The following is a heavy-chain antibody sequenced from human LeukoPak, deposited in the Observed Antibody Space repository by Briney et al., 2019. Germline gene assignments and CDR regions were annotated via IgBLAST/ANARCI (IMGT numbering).Heavy chain of an antibody. Sequence: SETLSLTCTVSGGSISSYYWSWIRQPPGKGLGWIGSFYDSGSTNYNPSLKSRVTISADTSKNQFSLNLSSVTAADTGVYYCARVVSGDLLGWFDPWGQGTLVTVSP. D-gene: IGHD1-26*01. CDR3: ARVVSGDLLGWFDP. V-gene: IGHV4-59*01. CDR1: GGSISSYY. CDR2: FYDSGST. J-gene: IGHJ5*02.